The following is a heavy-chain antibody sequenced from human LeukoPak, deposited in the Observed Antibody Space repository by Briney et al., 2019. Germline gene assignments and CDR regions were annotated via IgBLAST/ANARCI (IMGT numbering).Heavy chain of an antibody. V-gene: IGHV4-34*01. CDR1: GGSFSGYY. CDR2: INHSGST. CDR3: ARGRTY. Sequence: SEALSLTCAVYGGSFSGYYWSWIRQPPGKGLEWIGEINHSGSTNYNPSLKSRVTISVDTSKNQFSLKLSSVTAADTAVYYCARGRTYWGQGTLVTVSS. J-gene: IGHJ4*02. D-gene: IGHD1-14*01.